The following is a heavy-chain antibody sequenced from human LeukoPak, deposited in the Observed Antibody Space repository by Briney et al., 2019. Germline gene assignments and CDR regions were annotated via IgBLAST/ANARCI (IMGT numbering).Heavy chain of an antibody. CDR3: ARVYSHTITMVRGVIGG. CDR1: GFTFSSYW. D-gene: IGHD3-10*01. Sequence: PGGSLRLSCAASGFTFSSYWMSWVRQAPGGGLGWVANIKQDGSETYYVDSVKGRFTISRDNAKNSLYLQMNSLRAEDTAVYYCARVYSHTITMVRGVIGGWGQGTVVTVSS. J-gene: IGHJ4*02. CDR2: IKQDGSET. V-gene: IGHV3-7*03.